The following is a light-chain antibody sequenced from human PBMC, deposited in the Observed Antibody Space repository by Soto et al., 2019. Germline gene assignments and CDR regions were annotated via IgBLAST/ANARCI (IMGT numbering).Light chain of an antibody. CDR2: LNSDGSH. CDR3: PTWGTGPYVV. J-gene: IGLJ2*01. Sequence: QLVLTQSPSASASLGASVKLTCTLSSGHSSYAIAWHQQQPEKGPRYLMKLNSDGSHSKGDGIPDRFSGSSSGAERYLTISSLQSEDEADYYCPTWGTGPYVVFGGGTKLTVL. V-gene: IGLV4-69*01. CDR1: SGHSSYA.